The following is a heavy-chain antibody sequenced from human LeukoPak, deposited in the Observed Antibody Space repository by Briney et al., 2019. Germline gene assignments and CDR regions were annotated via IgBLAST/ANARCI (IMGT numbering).Heavy chain of an antibody. CDR2: IKQDGSEK. CDR3: ARPPRYYYYSMDV. CDR1: GFTFSNYW. V-gene: IGHV3-7*01. Sequence: GGSLRLSCAASGFTFSNYWMSWVRQVPGKGLEWLANIKQDGSEKYYVDSVKGRFTISRDNAKNSLFLQMNTLRAEDTAVYYCARPPRYYYYSMDVWGKGTTVTVSS. J-gene: IGHJ6*03.